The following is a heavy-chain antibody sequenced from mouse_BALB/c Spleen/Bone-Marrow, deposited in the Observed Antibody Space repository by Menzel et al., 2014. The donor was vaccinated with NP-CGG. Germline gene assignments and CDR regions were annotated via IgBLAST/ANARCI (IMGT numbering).Heavy chain of an antibody. CDR2: IYPGNGGT. Sequence: QVQLQQPGAELVKPGPSVEMSCKATGYTFTSYNVHWVKQTPGRDLEWIGAIYPGNGGTAYSQKFKDKATLTADKSSSTAYMQLSRLTSEDSAVYYCARSRYYYAMDYWGQGTSVTVPS. V-gene: IGHV1-12*01. CDR1: GYTFTSYN. CDR3: ARSRYYYAMDY. J-gene: IGHJ4*01.